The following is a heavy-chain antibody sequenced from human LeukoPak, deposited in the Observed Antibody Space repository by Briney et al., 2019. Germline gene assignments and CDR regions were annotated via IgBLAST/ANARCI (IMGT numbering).Heavy chain of an antibody. CDR1: GGSISSYY. J-gene: IGHJ4*02. D-gene: IGHD6-6*01. Sequence: SETLSLTCTVSGGSISSYYWSWIRQPPGKGLEWIGYLYYSGSTNYNPSLKSRVTISVDTSKNQFSLKLSSVTAAVTAVYYCASLDSSSGYWGQGTLVTVSS. CDR3: ASLDSSSGY. V-gene: IGHV4-59*01. CDR2: LYYSGST.